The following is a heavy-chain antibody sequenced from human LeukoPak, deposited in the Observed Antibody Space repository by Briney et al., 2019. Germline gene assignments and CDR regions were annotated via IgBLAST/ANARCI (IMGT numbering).Heavy chain of an antibody. CDR3: AKKRSSGPGDFDL. CDR1: GFTFSNYA. V-gene: IGHV3-23*01. J-gene: IGHJ2*01. CDR2: ITGGGVST. D-gene: IGHD6-19*01. Sequence: GGSLRLSCAASGFTFSNYAMSWARQAPGKGLEWVSAITGGGVSTYYTDSVRGRFTISRDNSKNTLYLQMNSLRDDDTAVYYCAKKRSSGPGDFDLWGRGTLVTVSS.